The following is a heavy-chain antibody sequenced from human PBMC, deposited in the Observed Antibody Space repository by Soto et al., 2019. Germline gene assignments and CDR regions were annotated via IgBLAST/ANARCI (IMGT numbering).Heavy chain of an antibody. CDR1: GFTFGDYA. D-gene: IGHD3-3*01. J-gene: IGHJ6*02. V-gene: IGHV3-49*03. Sequence: GGSLRLCCIASGFTFGDYAMSWFRQAPGKGLEWVGFIRSKVYGGTTEYAASVKGRFTISRDDSISIAYLQMNSLKTEDTAVYYCTSTIFGVVIPGGYYYGMDVWAQGTTVTVSS. CDR3: TSTIFGVVIPGGYYYGMDV. CDR2: IRSKVYGGTT.